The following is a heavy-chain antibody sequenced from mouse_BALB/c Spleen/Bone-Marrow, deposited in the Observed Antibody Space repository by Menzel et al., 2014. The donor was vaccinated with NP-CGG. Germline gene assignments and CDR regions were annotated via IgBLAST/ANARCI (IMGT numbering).Heavy chain of an antibody. D-gene: IGHD1-1*01. CDR3: ARNTYYYGSREFAY. V-gene: IGHV3-2*02. CDR2: ISYTDNT. Sequence: EVQLVESGPGLVKPSQSLSLTCTVTGYSITSDYAWNWIRQFPGNKLEWMGYISYTDNTNYNPSLKSRISITRDTSKNQFFLHLNSVTTEDTATYYCARNTYYYGSREFAYWGQGTLVTVSA. J-gene: IGHJ3*01. CDR1: GYSITSDYA.